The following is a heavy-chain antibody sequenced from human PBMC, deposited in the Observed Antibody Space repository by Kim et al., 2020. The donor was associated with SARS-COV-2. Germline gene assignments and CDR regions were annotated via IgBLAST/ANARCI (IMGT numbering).Heavy chain of an antibody. D-gene: IGHD1-20*01. J-gene: IGHJ4*02. CDR3: ARLNSLTAGWYLDY. V-gene: IGHV4-4*07. Sequence: SETLSLTCTVSGSSISSYYWTWIRQPAGKGLEWIGRIYSSGTTDYNPSLKSRVTVSLDTPKNQFSLKLTSVTAADTAIYYCARLNSLTAGWYLDYWGQGTLVTVSS. CDR1: GSSISSYY. CDR2: IYSSGTT.